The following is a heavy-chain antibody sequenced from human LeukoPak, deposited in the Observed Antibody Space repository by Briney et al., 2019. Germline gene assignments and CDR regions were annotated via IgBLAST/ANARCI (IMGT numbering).Heavy chain of an antibody. Sequence: PSETLSLTCAVSGGSISSRNWWSWVRQSPGKGLEWIGEIYHTGSTNYNPSLKTRVTKSVDKSKNQFSLQVRSVTAADRAVYYCARAVDNSNWFDPWGQGTLVTVSS. CDR2: IYHTGST. CDR3: ARAVDNSNWFDP. D-gene: IGHD1-20*01. CDR1: GGSISSRNW. J-gene: IGHJ5*02. V-gene: IGHV4-4*02.